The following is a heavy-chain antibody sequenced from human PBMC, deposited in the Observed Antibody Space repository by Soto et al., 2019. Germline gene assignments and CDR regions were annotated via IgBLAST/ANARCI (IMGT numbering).Heavy chain of an antibody. J-gene: IGHJ5*02. CDR1: GGSLSNYY. D-gene: IGHD1-26*01. CDR3: ARDGKVSGSATHWFDP. CDR2: IFYSGST. V-gene: IGHV4-59*01. Sequence: SETLSLTCTVSGGSLSNYYWSWIRQPPGKGLEWIGCIFYSGSTNYSPSLRSRVTISVDTSKNQFSLELSSVTAADTAVYYCARDGKVSGSATHWFDPWGQGTLVTVSS.